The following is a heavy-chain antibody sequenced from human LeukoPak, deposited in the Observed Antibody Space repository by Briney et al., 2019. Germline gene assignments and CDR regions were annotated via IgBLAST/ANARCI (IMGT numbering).Heavy chain of an antibody. CDR2: IYYNGSP. V-gene: IGHV4-59*01. CDR3: ARDSRSHERSGYYHFDY. Sequence: PSETLSLTCTVSGASLISYYWNWIRQPPGKGLEWIGYIYYNGSPNYNPSLKSRVTMSQDTSKNQFSLKLTSVTAADTAVYYCARDSRSHERSGYYHFDYWGQGSLVTVSS. D-gene: IGHD3-22*01. CDR1: GASLISYY. J-gene: IGHJ4*02.